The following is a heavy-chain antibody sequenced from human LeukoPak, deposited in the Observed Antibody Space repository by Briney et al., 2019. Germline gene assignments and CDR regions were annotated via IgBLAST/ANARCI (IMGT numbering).Heavy chain of an antibody. CDR3: ANWIGSSSRDY. CDR1: GFTFSTYA. D-gene: IGHD6-6*01. Sequence: GGSLRLSCAASGFTFSTYAMTWVRQAPGKGLEWVSGINSNGDDIYYAGSVRGRFTISRDNSKNALYLQMDSLRAEDTAVYYCANWIGSSSRDYWGQGTLVTVSS. V-gene: IGHV3-23*01. CDR2: INSNGDDI. J-gene: IGHJ4*02.